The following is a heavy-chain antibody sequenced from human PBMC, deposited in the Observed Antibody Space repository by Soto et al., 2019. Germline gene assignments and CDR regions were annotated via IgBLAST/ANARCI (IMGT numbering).Heavy chain of an antibody. J-gene: IGHJ6*02. V-gene: IGHV3-15*01. CDR3: TAHDYTGWGYYYGMDV. D-gene: IGHD4-4*01. CDR2: IKSKTDGGTT. CDR1: GLTFSNAR. Sequence: GGSLRLSCVASGLTFSNARMCWVRQAPGKGLEWVGRIKSKTDGGTTDYAAHVKGRCTISRDDLKNTLYLQMNSLKSEDTAVYYCTAHDYTGWGYYYGMDVWGQGTTGTV.